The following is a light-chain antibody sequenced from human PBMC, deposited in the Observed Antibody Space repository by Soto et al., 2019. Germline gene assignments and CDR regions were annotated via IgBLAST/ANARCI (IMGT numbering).Light chain of an antibody. CDR2: GAS. V-gene: IGKV3-20*01. Sequence: EIVLTQSPGTLSLSPGARATLSCRASQSVSSTFLAWYQHKPGQAPRLLIYGASTRATGIPDRFSGTGSGTDFTLTISRLEPEDFAVYYCQQYGSSPPITFGQGTRLEIK. CDR1: QSVSSTF. CDR3: QQYGSSPPIT. J-gene: IGKJ5*01.